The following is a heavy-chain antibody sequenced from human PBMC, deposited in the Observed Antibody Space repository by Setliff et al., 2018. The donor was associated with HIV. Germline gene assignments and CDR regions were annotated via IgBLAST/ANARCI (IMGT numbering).Heavy chain of an antibody. CDR3: ARLSIPAYYYMDV. CDR1: GSTSSTDA. D-gene: IGHD2-21*01. V-gene: IGHV1-18*01. Sequence: GASVKVSCKASGSTSSTDAISWVRQAPGQGLEWMGWISTYGGSTNYAQKFQGRVSMTTDTSTSTVYMELTNLRSDDTAVYYCARLSIPAYYYMDVWGKGTTVTVSS. J-gene: IGHJ6*03. CDR2: ISTYGGST.